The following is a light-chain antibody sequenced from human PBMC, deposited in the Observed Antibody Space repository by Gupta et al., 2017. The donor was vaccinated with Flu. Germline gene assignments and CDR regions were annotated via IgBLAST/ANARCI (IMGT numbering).Light chain of an antibody. CDR3: QQRKNWPLIT. Sequence: ATLSLAPGESATLAGRASQGGQNDLAWDKQKPGQAPRLLIYDASNRATGIPARFSGSGYGTDFTLTISSREPEDFAFYYCQQRKNWPLITFGQGTRLEIK. CDR1: QGGQND. J-gene: IGKJ5*01. CDR2: DAS. V-gene: IGKV3-11*01.